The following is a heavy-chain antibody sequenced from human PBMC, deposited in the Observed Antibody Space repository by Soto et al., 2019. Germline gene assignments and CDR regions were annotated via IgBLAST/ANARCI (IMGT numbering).Heavy chain of an antibody. J-gene: IGHJ4*02. Sequence: QVQLVQSGAEVKKPGSSVKFSCKASGGTFSSYSINWVRQAPGQGLEWMVEIIPIFGTATYAQKFQGRVTIAADESTSTAYMELSSLRSEDTAVYYCARDGGRHSGGIDYWGQGTLVTVSS. D-gene: IGHD1-26*01. CDR2: IIPIFGTA. CDR1: GGTFSSYS. CDR3: ARDGGRHSGGIDY. V-gene: IGHV1-69*01.